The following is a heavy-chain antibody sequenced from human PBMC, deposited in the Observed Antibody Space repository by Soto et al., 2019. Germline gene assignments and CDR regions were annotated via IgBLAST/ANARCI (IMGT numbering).Heavy chain of an antibody. J-gene: IGHJ6*02. D-gene: IGHD2-2*01. V-gene: IGHV1-69*06. CDR1: GGTFSSYA. CDR2: IIPIFGTA. Sequence: SVKVSCKASGGTFSSYAISWVRQAPGQGLEWMGGIIPIFGTANYAQKFQGRVTITADKSTSTAYMELSSLRSEDTAVYYRARAQCSSTSCFYYYYYGMDVWGQGTTVTVSS. CDR3: ARAQCSSTSCFYYYYYGMDV.